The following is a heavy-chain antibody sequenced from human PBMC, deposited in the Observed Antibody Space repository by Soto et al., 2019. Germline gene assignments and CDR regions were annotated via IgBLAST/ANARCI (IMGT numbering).Heavy chain of an antibody. V-gene: IGHV1-69*02. J-gene: IGHJ3*02. Sequence: QVQLVQSGAEVKKPGSSVKVSCKASGGTFSSYTISWVRQAPGQGLEWMGRIIPILGIANYAQKFQGRVTITADKSTSTAYMELSSLRSEDTAVYYCASRPTMVRGVITQNQDAFDIWGQGTMVTVSS. CDR2: IIPILGIA. CDR3: ASRPTMVRGVITQNQDAFDI. CDR1: GGTFSSYT. D-gene: IGHD3-10*01.